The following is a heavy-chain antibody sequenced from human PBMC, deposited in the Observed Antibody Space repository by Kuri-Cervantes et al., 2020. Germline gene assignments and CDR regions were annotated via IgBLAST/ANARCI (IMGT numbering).Heavy chain of an antibody. Sequence: SGPTLVKPTETLTLTCTVSGFSLSNARMGVSWIRQPPGKALEWLAHIFSNDEKSYSTSLKGRLTISKDTSKSQVVLTMTNMDPVDTATYYCAHATPGYSYGLVAFDIWGQGTMVTVSS. CDR1: GFSLSNARMG. V-gene: IGHV2-26*01. J-gene: IGHJ3*02. CDR2: IFSNDEK. CDR3: AHATPGYSYGLVAFDI. D-gene: IGHD5-18*01.